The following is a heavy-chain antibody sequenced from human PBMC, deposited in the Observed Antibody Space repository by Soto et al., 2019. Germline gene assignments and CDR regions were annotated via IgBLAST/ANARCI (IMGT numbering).Heavy chain of an antibody. CDR3: AKDLGYCSGGSRVGYYYYGVDV. Sequence: GGSLRLSCAASGFTFSSYAMGWVRQAPGKGLEWVSAISGSGGSTYYADSVKGRFTISRDNSKNTLYLQMNSLSAEDTAVYYCAKDLGYCSGGSRVGYYYYGVDVWGSGTTVNV. CDR1: GFTFSSYA. D-gene: IGHD2-15*01. J-gene: IGHJ6*02. V-gene: IGHV3-23*01. CDR2: ISGSGGST.